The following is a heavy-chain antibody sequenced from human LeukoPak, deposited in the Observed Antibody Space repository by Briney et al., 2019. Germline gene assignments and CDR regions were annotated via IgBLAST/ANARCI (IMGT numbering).Heavy chain of an antibody. D-gene: IGHD3-10*01. V-gene: IGHV4-30-4*07. CDR1: GGSISSGGYS. CDR3: VRRRLTYYYGSGSYSAFDY. Sequence: PSETLSLTCAVSGGSISSGGYSWNWIRQPPGKGLEWIGYIYNSGSTAYNPSLRSRVTMSVDTSKNQFSLKLSSVTAADTAVYYCVRRRLTYYYGSGSYSAFDYWGQGTLVTVSS. J-gene: IGHJ4*02. CDR2: IYNSGST.